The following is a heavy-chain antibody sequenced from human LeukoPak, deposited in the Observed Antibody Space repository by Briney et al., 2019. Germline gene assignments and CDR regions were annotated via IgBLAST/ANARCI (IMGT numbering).Heavy chain of an antibody. D-gene: IGHD3-10*01. J-gene: IGHJ6*02. V-gene: IGHV1-46*01. CDR1: GYTFTSHY. CDR2: INPSGGST. CDR3: ARVRVDEYGMDV. Sequence: ASVKVSCKASGYTFTSHYMHWVRQAPGQGLEWMGIINPSGGSTSYAQKFQGRVTMTRDTSTSTVYMELSSLRSEDTAVYYCARVRVDEYGMDVWGQGTTVTVSS.